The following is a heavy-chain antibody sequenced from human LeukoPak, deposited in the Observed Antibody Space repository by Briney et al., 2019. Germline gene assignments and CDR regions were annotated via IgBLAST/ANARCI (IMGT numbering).Heavy chain of an antibody. V-gene: IGHV7-4-1*02. CDR3: ARAYVLRYYEGYYGMDV. CDR1: GYTFTSYA. J-gene: IGHJ6*02. Sequence: ASVKVSCKASGYTFTSYAMNWVRQAPGQGLEWMGWINTNTGNPTYAQGFTGRFVFSLDTSVSTAYLQISSLKAEDTAVYYCARAYVLRYYEGYYGMDVWGQGTTVTVSS. CDR2: INTNTGNP. D-gene: IGHD3-9*01.